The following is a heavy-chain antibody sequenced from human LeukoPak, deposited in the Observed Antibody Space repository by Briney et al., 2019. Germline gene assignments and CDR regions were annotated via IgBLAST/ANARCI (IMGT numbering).Heavy chain of an antibody. Sequence: SETLSLTCTVSGYSISSGYYWGWIRQPPGKGLEWIGSIYHSGSTYYNPSLKSRVTISVDTSKNQFSLKLSSVTAADTAVYYCARHSSGFDYWGQGTLVTVSS. CDR3: ARHSSGFDY. CDR1: GYSISSGYY. V-gene: IGHV4-38-2*02. J-gene: IGHJ4*02. D-gene: IGHD6-19*01. CDR2: IYHSGST.